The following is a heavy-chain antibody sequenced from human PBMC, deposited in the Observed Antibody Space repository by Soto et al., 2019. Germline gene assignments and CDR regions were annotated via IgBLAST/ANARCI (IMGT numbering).Heavy chain of an antibody. J-gene: IGHJ4*02. V-gene: IGHV3-15*07. CDR1: GFTFSNAW. Sequence: GGSLRLSCAASGFTFSNAWMNWVRQAPGKGLEWVGRIKSKTDGGTTDYAAPVKGRFTISRDDSKNTLYLQMNSLKTEDTAVYYCTTLHPHDSSGYFSPPPFDYWGQGTLVTVSS. CDR2: IKSKTDGGTT. CDR3: TTLHPHDSSGYFSPPPFDY. D-gene: IGHD3-22*01.